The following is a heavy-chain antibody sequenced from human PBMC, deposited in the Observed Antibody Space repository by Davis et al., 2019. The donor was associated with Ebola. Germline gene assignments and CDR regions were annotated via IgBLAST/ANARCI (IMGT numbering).Heavy chain of an antibody. Sequence: ASVKVSCKASGYTFTGYYMHWVRQAPGQGLEWMGWIDPNSGGTNYAQKFQGWVTMTRDTSISTAYMELSRLRSDDTAVYYCARALNLNWFDPWGQGTLVTVSS. CDR2: IDPNSGGT. D-gene: IGHD1-14*01. CDR3: ARALNLNWFDP. CDR1: GYTFTGYY. J-gene: IGHJ5*02. V-gene: IGHV1-2*04.